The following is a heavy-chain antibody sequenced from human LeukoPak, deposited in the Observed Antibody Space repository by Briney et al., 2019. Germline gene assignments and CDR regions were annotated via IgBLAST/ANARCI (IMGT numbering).Heavy chain of an antibody. CDR1: GFTFSSYS. Sequence: GGSLRLSCAASGFTFSSYSMNWVRQAPGKGLEWVSSISSSSSYIYYADSVKGQFTISRDNAKNSLYLQMNSLRAEDTAVYYCARGLTYYDFWSGYCLDYWGQGTLVTVSS. J-gene: IGHJ4*02. CDR3: ARGLTYYDFWSGYCLDY. D-gene: IGHD3-3*01. V-gene: IGHV3-21*01. CDR2: ISSSSSYI.